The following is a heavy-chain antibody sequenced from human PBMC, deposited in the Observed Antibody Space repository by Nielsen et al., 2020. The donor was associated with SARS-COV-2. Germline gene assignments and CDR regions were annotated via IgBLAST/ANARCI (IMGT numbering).Heavy chain of an antibody. CDR3: AKRRAVFMLTFGGEGAMDV. V-gene: IGHV3-30*18. Sequence: GESLKISCAASGFTFNNFGFSWVRQAPGKGLEWVASISYEGSQKYYAESLTGRSTVSRDTSKNTVYLQMNSLSVEDTAVYHCAKRRAVFMLTFGGEGAMDVWGQGTTVSVSS. J-gene: IGHJ6*02. D-gene: IGHD3-16*01. CDR1: GFTFNNFG. CDR2: ISYEGSQK.